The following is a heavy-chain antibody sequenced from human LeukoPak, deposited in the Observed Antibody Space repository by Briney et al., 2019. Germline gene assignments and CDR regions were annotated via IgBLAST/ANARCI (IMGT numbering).Heavy chain of an antibody. V-gene: IGHV1-2*02. CDR3: ARGRYYDSSGLLDY. CDR1: GYTFTGYY. J-gene: IGHJ4*02. D-gene: IGHD3-22*01. Sequence: ASVKVSCKASGYTFTGYYMRWVRQAPGQGLEWMGWINPNSGGTNYAQKFQGRVTMTRDTSISTAYMELSRLRSDDTAVYYCARGRYYDSSGLLDYWGQGTQVTVSS. CDR2: INPNSGGT.